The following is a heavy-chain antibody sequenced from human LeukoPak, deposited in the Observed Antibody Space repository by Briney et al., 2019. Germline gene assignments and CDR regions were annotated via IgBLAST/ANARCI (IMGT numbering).Heavy chain of an antibody. CDR3: ASGVEGSSRNYFDY. D-gene: IGHD6-6*01. V-gene: IGHV3-21*01. CDR1: GFTFSSFR. Sequence: GGSLRLSCAASGFTFSSFRMNWVRQAPGKGLEWVSSISSSSSYIYYADSVKGRFTISRDNAKNSLFLQMNSLRAEDTAVYYCASGVEGSSRNYFDYWGQGTLVTVSS. J-gene: IGHJ4*02. CDR2: ISSSSSYI.